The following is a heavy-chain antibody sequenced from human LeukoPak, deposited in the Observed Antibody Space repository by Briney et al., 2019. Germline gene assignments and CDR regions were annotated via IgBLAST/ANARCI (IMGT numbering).Heavy chain of an antibody. CDR1: GFTFSNYN. Sequence: GGSLRLSCAASGFTFSNYNMNWVRQAPGKGLEWVSYISISGSTIYYADSVKGRFTISRDNAKNSLHLQMNSLRAEDTALYYCARDRGPETVSNFDYWGQGTLVTVSS. J-gene: IGHJ4*02. CDR2: ISISGSTI. V-gene: IGHV3-48*01. CDR3: ARDRGPETVSNFDY. D-gene: IGHD4-17*01.